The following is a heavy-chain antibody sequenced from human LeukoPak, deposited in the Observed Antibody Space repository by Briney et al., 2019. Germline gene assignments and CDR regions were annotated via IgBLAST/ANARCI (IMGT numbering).Heavy chain of an antibody. CDR2: IYPDDSDT. CDR3: AKLGAYSSSWYGFVDY. D-gene: IGHD6-19*01. CDR1: GYSFTNYW. J-gene: IGHJ4*02. V-gene: IGHV5-51*01. Sequence: GESLKISCKSSGYSFTNYWNGWVRQMPGKGLELMGIIYPDDSDTRYSPSFQGQVTISVDKSISTAYLQWSSLKASDTAMYYCAKLGAYSSSWYGFVDYWGQGTLVTVSS.